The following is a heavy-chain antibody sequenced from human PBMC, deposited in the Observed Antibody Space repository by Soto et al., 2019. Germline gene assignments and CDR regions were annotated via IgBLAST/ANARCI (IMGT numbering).Heavy chain of an antibody. CDR2: INDGSEE. CDR3: ARDDLFVDNGLDH. D-gene: IGHD1-1*01. V-gene: IGHV3-33*01. CDR1: GFSFSAHG. Sequence: QVQLVESGGGVVRPGTSLRLSCAATGFSFSAHGRHWVRQAPGKGLKWLAVINDGSEEGYADSVRGRFTISRDNARNILYLQMDNLRAEDSALYYCARDDLFVDNGLDHWGQGTLVTVSS. J-gene: IGHJ4*02.